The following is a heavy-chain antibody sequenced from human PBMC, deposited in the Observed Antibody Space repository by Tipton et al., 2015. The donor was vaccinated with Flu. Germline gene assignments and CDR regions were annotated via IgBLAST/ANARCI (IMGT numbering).Heavy chain of an antibody. CDR1: GGSISSGGYY. J-gene: IGHJ3*02. D-gene: IGHD1-26*01. V-gene: IGHV4-31*03. CDR2: IYYSGST. CDR3: ARDPVVGATPGAFDI. Sequence: TLSLTCTVSGGSISSGGYYWSWIRQHPGKSLEWIGYIYYSGSTYYNPSLKSRVTISVDTSKNQFSLKLSSVTAADTAVYYCARDPVVGATPGAFDIWGQGTMVTVSS.